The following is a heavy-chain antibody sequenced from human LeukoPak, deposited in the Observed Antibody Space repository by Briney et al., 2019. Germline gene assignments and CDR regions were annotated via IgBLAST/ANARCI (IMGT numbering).Heavy chain of an antibody. D-gene: IGHD7-27*01. V-gene: IGHV3-11*05. CDR2: ISSSSSYT. CDR1: GFTFSDYY. J-gene: IGHJ4*02. Sequence: GGSLRLSCAASGFTFSDYYMSWIRQAPGKGLEWVSFISSSSSYTNYADSVQGRFTISRDNAKNSLYLQMNSLRAEDTAVYYCATELSGTGDLDYWGQGTLVTVSS. CDR3: ATELSGTGDLDY.